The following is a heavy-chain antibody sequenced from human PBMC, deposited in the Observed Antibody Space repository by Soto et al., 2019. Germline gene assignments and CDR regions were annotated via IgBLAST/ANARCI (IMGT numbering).Heavy chain of an antibody. V-gene: IGHV3-21*01. CDR1: GFSFSSYT. J-gene: IGHJ5*01. CDR2: ITNRATHT. Sequence: EVQLVESGGGLVKPGESLRLSCAASGFSFSSYTMNWVRQAPGKRLQWVSSITNRATHTHSADSVKGRFTISRDNDKNSLYLQMNNLRAEDSAIYFCGRAHEVAWFDSRGLGTLVSVTS. D-gene: IGHD2-15*01. CDR3: GRAHEVAWFDS.